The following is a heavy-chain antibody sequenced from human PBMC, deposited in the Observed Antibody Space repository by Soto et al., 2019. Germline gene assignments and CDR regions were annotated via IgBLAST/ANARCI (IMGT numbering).Heavy chain of an antibody. V-gene: IGHV1-18*01. D-gene: IGHD6-13*01. CDR2: ISAYNGNT. Sequence: ASVKVSCKASGYTFTNYGISWVRQAPGQGLEWMGWISAYNGNTNYAQKIQGRVTMTTDTSTSTAYMELRSLRSDDTAVYYCARGRTSSPHFYVMDVWGQGTTVTSP. CDR1: GYTFTNYG. CDR3: ARGRTSSPHFYVMDV. J-gene: IGHJ6*02.